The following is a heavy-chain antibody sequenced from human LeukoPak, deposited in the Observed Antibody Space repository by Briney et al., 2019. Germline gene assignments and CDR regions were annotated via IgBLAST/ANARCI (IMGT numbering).Heavy chain of an antibody. CDR1: GFTFSDYY. D-gene: IGHD5-12*01. V-gene: IGHV3-11*01. CDR2: ISSSGSTI. CDR3: ARQYSGYDRADY. Sequence: GGSLRLSCAASGFTFSDYYMSWIRQAPGKGLECISYISSSGSTIHDADSVKGRFTISRDNAKNSLYLQMNSLRAEDTAVYYCARQYSGYDRADYWGQGTLVTVSS. J-gene: IGHJ4*02.